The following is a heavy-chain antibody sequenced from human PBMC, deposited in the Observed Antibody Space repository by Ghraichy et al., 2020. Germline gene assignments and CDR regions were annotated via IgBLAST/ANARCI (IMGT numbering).Heavy chain of an antibody. CDR2: ISWDGGST. J-gene: IGHJ4*02. Sequence: GGSLRLSCVASGFTFDDYTMHWVRQAPGKGLEWVSLISWDGGSTYYADSVQGRFTISRDNSKNSLYLQMNSLRTEDTALYYCAKEFTRDYVYYFDDWGQGTLVTVSS. CDR1: GFTFDDYT. CDR3: AKEFTRDYVYYFDD. D-gene: IGHD3-16*01. V-gene: IGHV3-43*01.